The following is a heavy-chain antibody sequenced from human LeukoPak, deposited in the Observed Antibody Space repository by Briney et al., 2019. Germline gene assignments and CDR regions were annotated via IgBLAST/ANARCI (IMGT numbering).Heavy chain of an antibody. Sequence: ASVKVSCKASSYTFTSYAISWVRQAPGQGLEWMGWISGYTGNTNYAQKFQGRVTMTTDTSTSTAYMELRSLKSDDTAVYYCARDRLWGEDDAFDIWGQGTMVTVSS. V-gene: IGHV1-18*01. J-gene: IGHJ3*02. CDR1: SYTFTSYA. D-gene: IGHD3-16*01. CDR3: ARDRLWGEDDAFDI. CDR2: ISGYTGNT.